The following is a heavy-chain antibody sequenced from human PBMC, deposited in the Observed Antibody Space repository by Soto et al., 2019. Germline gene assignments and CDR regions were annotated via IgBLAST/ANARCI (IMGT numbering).Heavy chain of an antibody. CDR2: IIPITATA. Sequence: QVQLVQSGAEVKKPGSSVKVSCKASGGTFCSYAISWVRQAPGQGLEWMGGIIPITATANYAQKFQGRVTITADESTSTASMQQSSLRSEDTAVYYCARSQGSSTSLEIYYYYYYGMDVWGQGTTVTVSS. V-gene: IGHV1-69*01. D-gene: IGHD2-2*01. CDR1: GGTFCSYA. CDR3: ARSQGSSTSLEIYYYYYYGMDV. J-gene: IGHJ6*02.